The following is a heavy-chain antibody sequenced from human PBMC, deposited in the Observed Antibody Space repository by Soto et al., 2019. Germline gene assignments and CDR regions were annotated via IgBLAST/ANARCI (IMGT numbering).Heavy chain of an antibody. CDR1: GYAFTNYV. CDR2: INSGNGNT. CDR3: VSEIYSPAYDLPHQMDA. J-gene: IGHJ5*02. Sequence: ASVKVSCKTSGYAFTNYVIHWVRQGPGQTLEWVGWINSGNGNTRHSQKFQGRVTISSDTSATTAYMELSSLSYEDMGVYFCVSEIYSPAYDLPHQMDAWGQGSLVTV. V-gene: IGHV1-3*04. D-gene: IGHD4-4*01.